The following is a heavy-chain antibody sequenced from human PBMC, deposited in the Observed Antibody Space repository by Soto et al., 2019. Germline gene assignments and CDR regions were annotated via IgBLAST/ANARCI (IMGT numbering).Heavy chain of an antibody. D-gene: IGHD2-2*01. Sequence: SETLPLTCTVSGGSIGSSSYYWGWIRQPPWKGLEWIGSIYYSGSTYYNPSLKSRVTISVDTSKNQFSLKLSSVTAADTAVYYCTLLSSVVPAANYYYYYMDVWGKGTTVTVSS. J-gene: IGHJ6*03. CDR3: TLLSSVVPAANYYYYYMDV. CDR1: GGSIGSSSYY. CDR2: IYYSGST. V-gene: IGHV4-39*01.